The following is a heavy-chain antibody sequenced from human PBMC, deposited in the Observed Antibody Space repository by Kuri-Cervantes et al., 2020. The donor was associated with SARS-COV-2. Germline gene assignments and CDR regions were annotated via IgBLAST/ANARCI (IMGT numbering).Heavy chain of an antibody. CDR2: IYPGDSDT. Sequence: GESLKISCKGSGYSFTSYWIGWVRQMPGKGLEWMGIIYPGDSDTRYSPSFQGQVTISADKSISTAYLQWSSLKASDTAMYYCARATHYDSSGYYYSFDYWGQGTLVTVSS. CDR1: GYSFTSYW. D-gene: IGHD3-22*01. CDR3: ARATHYDSSGYYYSFDY. J-gene: IGHJ4*02. V-gene: IGHV5-51*01.